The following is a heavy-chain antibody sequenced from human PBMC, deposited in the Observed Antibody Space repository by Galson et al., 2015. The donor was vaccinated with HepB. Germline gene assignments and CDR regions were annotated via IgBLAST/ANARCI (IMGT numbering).Heavy chain of an antibody. Sequence: SLRLSCAASGFTASNNYMSWVRQAPGKGLEWVSGIHRGGSTHYADSVKGRFTISRDNSKNTLYLQMNSLKTEDTAVYYCARDFRYSHGYHHYYYYGMDVWGQGTTVTVSS. V-gene: IGHV3-66*02. CDR2: IHRGGST. CDR3: ARDFRYSHGYHHYYYYGMDV. D-gene: IGHD5-18*01. J-gene: IGHJ6*02. CDR1: GFTASNNY.